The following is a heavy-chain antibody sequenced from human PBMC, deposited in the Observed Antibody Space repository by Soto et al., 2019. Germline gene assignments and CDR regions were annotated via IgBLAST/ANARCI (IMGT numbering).Heavy chain of an antibody. CDR1: GFTFSSYG. D-gene: IGHD3-22*01. CDR3: AKQGRVQGSGYYLDY. V-gene: IGHV3-30*18. Sequence: LRRSCAACGFTFSSYGVHWGRQAPGKGLEWVAVISYDGSNKYYGDSVKGRVTISRDNSKNRRYLQMRSLRDEDTALYYCAKQGRVQGSGYYLDYWRKRTLVAISS. CDR2: ISYDGSNK. J-gene: IGHJ4*02.